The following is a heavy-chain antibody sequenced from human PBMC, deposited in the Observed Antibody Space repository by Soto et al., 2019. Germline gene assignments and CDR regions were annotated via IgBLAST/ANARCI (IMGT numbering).Heavy chain of an antibody. Sequence: GESLKISCKGPGYSFTSYWIGSVRQMPGKGLEWMGIIYPGDSDTRYSPSFQGQVTISADKSISTAYLQWSSLKASDTAMYYCATYCSGGSCKRDYFDYWGQGTLVTVSS. CDR1: GYSFTSYW. J-gene: IGHJ4*02. CDR3: ATYCSGGSCKRDYFDY. V-gene: IGHV5-51*01. CDR2: IYPGDSDT. D-gene: IGHD2-15*01.